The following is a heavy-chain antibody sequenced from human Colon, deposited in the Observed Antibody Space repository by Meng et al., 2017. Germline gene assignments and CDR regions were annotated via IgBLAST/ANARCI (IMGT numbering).Heavy chain of an antibody. D-gene: IGHD4-17*01. V-gene: IGHV1-18*01. CDR1: GYTFTTYG. J-gene: IGHJ4*02. CDR3: ARDNPGDYVWDY. Sequence: QVQLVQSGAEVKKPVASVKVSCKASGYTFTTYGISWMRQAPGQGLEWMGWISTYDDNTNYVEKFRGRVTMTTDTSTNTAYMELRSLRSDDTAVYYCARDNPGDYVWDYWGQGTLVTVSS. CDR2: ISTYDDNT.